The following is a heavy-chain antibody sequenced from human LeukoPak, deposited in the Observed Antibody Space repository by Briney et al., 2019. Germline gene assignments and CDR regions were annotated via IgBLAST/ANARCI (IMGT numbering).Heavy chain of an antibody. CDR2: IYTSGST. CDR1: GGSISSGSYY. V-gene: IGHV4-61*02. J-gene: IGHJ3*01. CDR3: ATLRGDYYDSRAYDL. Sequence: SETLSLTCTVSGGSISSGSYYWSCIRQPAGKGLECIGRIYTSGSTNYNPSLKSRVFISIETSKHRFSLTLNSVTAADTAVYYCATLRGDYYDSRAYDLWGQGTMVTVSS. D-gene: IGHD3-22*01.